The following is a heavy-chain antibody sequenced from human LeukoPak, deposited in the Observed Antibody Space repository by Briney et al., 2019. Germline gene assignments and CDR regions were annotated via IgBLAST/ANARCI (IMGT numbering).Heavy chain of an antibody. J-gene: IGHJ6*03. V-gene: IGHV3-21*01. CDR3: ARDPVRKRYYYYYMDV. Sequence: PGGSLRLSCAASGFTFSSYSMNWVRQAPGKGLEWVSSISSSSSYIYYADSVKGRFTISRDNAKNSLYLQMNSLRAEDTAVYYCARDPVRKRYYYYYMDVWGKGITVTVSS. D-gene: IGHD1-1*01. CDR2: ISSSSSYI. CDR1: GFTFSSYS.